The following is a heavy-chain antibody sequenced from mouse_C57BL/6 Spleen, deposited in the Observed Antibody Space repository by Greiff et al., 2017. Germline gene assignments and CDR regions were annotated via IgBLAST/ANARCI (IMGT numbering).Heavy chain of an antibody. CDR3: TWGDYYGSSFAVDY. CDR2: IDPETGGT. V-gene: IGHV1-15*01. D-gene: IGHD1-1*01. Sequence: QVQLQQSGAELVRPGASVTLSCKASGYTFTDYEMHWVKQTPVHGLEWIGAIDPETGGTAYNQKFKGKAILTAAKSSSTAYMELSSLTSEDSAVYYCTWGDYYGSSFAVDYWGQGTSVTVSS. J-gene: IGHJ4*01. CDR1: GYTFTDYE.